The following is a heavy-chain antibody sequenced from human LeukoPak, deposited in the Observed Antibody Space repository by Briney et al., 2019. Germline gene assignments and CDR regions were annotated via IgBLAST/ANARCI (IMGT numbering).Heavy chain of an antibody. Sequence: SQTLSLTCTVSGGSISSGDYYWSWIRQPPGKGLEWIGYIYYSGSTYYNPSLKSRVTISVDTSKNQFSLKLSPVTAADTAVYYCASSRRSARLQFDYWGQGILVTVSS. J-gene: IGHJ4*02. CDR1: GGSISSGDYY. CDR2: IYYSGST. CDR3: ASSRRSARLQFDY. V-gene: IGHV4-30-4*08. D-gene: IGHD4-11*01.